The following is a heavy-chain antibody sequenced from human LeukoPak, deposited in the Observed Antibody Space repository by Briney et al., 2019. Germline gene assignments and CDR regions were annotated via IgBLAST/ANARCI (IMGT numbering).Heavy chain of an antibody. CDR1: GFTFSSYS. D-gene: IGHD3-10*01. CDR2: ISSSSSTI. CDR3: ARPQVPYGSGSYYTDYGMDV. Sequence: GGSLRLSCAASGFTFSSYSMNWVRQAPGKGLEWVSYISSSSSTIYYADSVKGRFTISRDNAKNSLYLQMNSLRAEDTAVYYCARPQVPYGSGSYYTDYGMDVWGQGTTVTVSS. V-gene: IGHV3-48*04. J-gene: IGHJ6*02.